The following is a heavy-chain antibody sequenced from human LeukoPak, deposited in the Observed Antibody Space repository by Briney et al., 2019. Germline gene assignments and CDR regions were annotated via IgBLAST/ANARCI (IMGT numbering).Heavy chain of an antibody. D-gene: IGHD5-18*01. J-gene: IGHJ5*02. Sequence: SETLSLTCTVSGGSISSYYWSWIRQPPGKGLEWIGYIYYSGSTNYNPSLKSRVTISVDTSKNQFSLKLSSVTAADTAVYYCAKTVGYGENWFDPWGQGTLVTVSS. CDR3: AKTVGYGENWFDP. V-gene: IGHV4-59*01. CDR2: IYYSGST. CDR1: GGSISSYY.